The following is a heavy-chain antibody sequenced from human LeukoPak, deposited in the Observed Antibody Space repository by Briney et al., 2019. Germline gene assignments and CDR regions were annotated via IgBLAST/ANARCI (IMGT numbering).Heavy chain of an antibody. Sequence: GGSLRLSCSASEFTFSTSAMHWVRQAPGKGLEYVSGISSNGATTYYADSVKARFTISRDNSENMLYLQMSSLRTEDTAVYSCVKGRAVAGRFDYWGQGTLVSVSS. CDR2: ISSNGATT. CDR1: EFTFSTSA. J-gene: IGHJ4*02. CDR3: VKGRAVAGRFDY. V-gene: IGHV3-64D*06. D-gene: IGHD6-19*01.